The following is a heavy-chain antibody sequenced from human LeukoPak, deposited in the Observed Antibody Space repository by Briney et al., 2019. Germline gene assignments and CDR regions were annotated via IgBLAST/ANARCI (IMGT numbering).Heavy chain of an antibody. D-gene: IGHD3-22*01. CDR1: GGTFSSYA. CDR2: IIPIFGTA. Sequence: GSSVKVSCKASGGTFSSYAISWVRQAPGQGLEWMGRIIPIFGTANYAQKFQGRVTITTDESTSTAYMELSSLRSEDTAVYYCARGRYYDSSGYYKGLYYYYYYMDVWGKGTTVTVSS. CDR3: ARGRYYDSSGYYKGLYYYYYYMDV. J-gene: IGHJ6*03. V-gene: IGHV1-69*05.